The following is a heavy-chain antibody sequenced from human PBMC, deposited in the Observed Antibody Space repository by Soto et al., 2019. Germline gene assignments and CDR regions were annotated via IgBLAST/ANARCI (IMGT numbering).Heavy chain of an antibody. D-gene: IGHD4-4*01. J-gene: IGHJ4*02. CDR1: GDRISTNGVA. Sequence: SQTLSLPCAISGDRISTNGVAWNWIRQSPSRGLEWLGRTYYRSKWYNDYAGSVISRITIDPDTSKNQFSLQLNSVTPEDTAIYYCVRGRVSAFDYWARGTLVTVSS. V-gene: IGHV6-1*01. CDR2: TYYRSKWYN. CDR3: VRGRVSAFDY.